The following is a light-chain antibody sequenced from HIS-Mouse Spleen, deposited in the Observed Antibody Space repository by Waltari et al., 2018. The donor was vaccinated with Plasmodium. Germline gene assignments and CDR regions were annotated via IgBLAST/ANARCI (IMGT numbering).Light chain of an antibody. CDR3: QQFNSYPLFT. CDR1: QGINSA. Sequence: AIQLTQSPSSLSASVGDRLTITCRAIQGINSALAWYQQKPGKAPKLLIYDASSLESGVPSRFSGSGSGTDFTLTISSLQPEDFATYYCQQFNSYPLFTFGPGTKVDIK. V-gene: IGKV1-13*02. CDR2: DAS. J-gene: IGKJ3*01.